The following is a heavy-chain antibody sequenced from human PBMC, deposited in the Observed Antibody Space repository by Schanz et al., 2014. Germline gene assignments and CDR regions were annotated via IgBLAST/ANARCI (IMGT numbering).Heavy chain of an antibody. CDR3: ARGGFFDSTSCDS. V-gene: IGHV1-46*03. CDR1: GYTFTSYY. D-gene: IGHD2-2*01. CDR2: INPSSGTT. Sequence: QVQLVQSGAEVKKPGASVKVSCKASGYTFTSYYMHWVRQAPGQGLEWMGIINPSSGTTRIAQNFQGRLTVTRDTSTSTVNMELSSLRSEDTAVYYCARGGFFDSTSCDSWGQGTLVTVSS. J-gene: IGHJ4*02.